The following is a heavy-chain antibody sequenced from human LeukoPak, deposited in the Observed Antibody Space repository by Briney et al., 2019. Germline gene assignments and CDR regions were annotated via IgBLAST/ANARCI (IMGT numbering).Heavy chain of an antibody. CDR3: ARDLYSGSYYVSFDY. V-gene: IGHV1-69*13. CDR2: IIPIFGTA. Sequence: ASVKVSCKASGGTFSSYAISRVRQAPGQGLEWMGGIIPIFGTANYAQKFQGRVTITADESTSTAYMELSSLRSEDTAVYYCARDLYSGSYYVSFDYWGQGTLVTVSS. J-gene: IGHJ4*02. D-gene: IGHD1-26*01. CDR1: GGTFSSYA.